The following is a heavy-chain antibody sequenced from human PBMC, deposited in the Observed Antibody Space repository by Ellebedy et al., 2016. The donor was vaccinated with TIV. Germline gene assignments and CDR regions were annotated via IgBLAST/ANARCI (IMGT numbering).Heavy chain of an antibody. CDR3: ASVKPMVVTTIDAFDV. V-gene: IGHV1-2*02. CDR2: INPNSSGT. CDR1: GYTFTGYS. D-gene: IGHD5-12*01. J-gene: IGHJ3*01. Sequence: AASVKVSCKASGYTFTGYSIHWVRQAPGQGLEWMGWINPNSSGTNYAQKFQGRVTLTRDTSIRTAYMGLTKLRSDDTAGYFFASVKPMVVTTIDAFDVWGQGTMVTVSS.